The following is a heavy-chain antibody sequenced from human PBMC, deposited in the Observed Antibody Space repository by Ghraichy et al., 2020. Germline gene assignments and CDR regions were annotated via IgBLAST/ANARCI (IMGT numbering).Heavy chain of an antibody. J-gene: IGHJ6*03. CDR3: ARDRGNDYGDYGYYYYMDV. CDR2: IIPIFRTT. D-gene: IGHD4-17*01. V-gene: IGHV1-69*13. CDR1: GGTFSSYA. Sequence: SVKVSCKTSGGTFSSYAVSWLRQAPGQGLEWMGGIIPIFRTTSYAQKFQGRVTITADESTSTAYMELSSLRSEDTAVYYCARDRGNDYGDYGYYYYMDVWGKGTTGTVSS.